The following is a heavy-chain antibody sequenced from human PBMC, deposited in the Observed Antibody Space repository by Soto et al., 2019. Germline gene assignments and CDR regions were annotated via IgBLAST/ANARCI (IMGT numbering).Heavy chain of an antibody. Sequence: ETLSLTCTVSGASMSSHYWTWLRQSPGKGLEWIGYISYSGSTYYNPSHKSRVTISADTSRNQFSLKLSAVISADTAVYYCARADPDASVGYWGQGTLVTVSS. D-gene: IGHD3-16*01. V-gene: IGHV4-59*11. CDR2: ISYSGST. CDR3: ARADPDASVGY. CDR1: GASMSSHY. J-gene: IGHJ4*02.